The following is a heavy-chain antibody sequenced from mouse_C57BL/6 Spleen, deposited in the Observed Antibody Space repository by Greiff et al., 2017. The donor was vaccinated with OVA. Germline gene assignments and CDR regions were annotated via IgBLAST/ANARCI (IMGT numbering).Heavy chain of an antibody. CDR1: GFTFSAYY. CDR2: ISNGGGST. D-gene: IGHD2-4*01. CDR3: ARPIYYDYDEFAY. J-gene: IGHJ3*01. V-gene: IGHV5-12*01. Sequence: EVKLVESGGGFVQPGGSLKLSCEASGFTFSAYYMHWVRQTPGKRLEWVAYISNGGGSTYYPETVKGRFTISRDNAKNTLYLQMSRLKSEDTAMYYCARPIYYDYDEFAYWGQGTLVTVSA.